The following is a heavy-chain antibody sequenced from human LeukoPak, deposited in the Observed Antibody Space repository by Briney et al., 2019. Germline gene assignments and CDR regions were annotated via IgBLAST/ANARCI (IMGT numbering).Heavy chain of an antibody. CDR1: GFMFSSYW. D-gene: IGHD2-2*01. CDR3: ARGPGAFDI. J-gene: IGHJ3*02. Sequence: GGSLRLSCVASGFMFSSYWMNWVRQAPGEGLVWVSRINSDGSSTSYADSVKGRFTISRDNAKNTLFLQMNSLRAEDTAVYYCARGPGAFDIWGQGTMVTVSS. CDR2: INSDGSST. V-gene: IGHV3-74*01.